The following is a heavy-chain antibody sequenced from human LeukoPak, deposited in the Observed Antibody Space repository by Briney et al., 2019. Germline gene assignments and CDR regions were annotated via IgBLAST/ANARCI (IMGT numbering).Heavy chain of an antibody. J-gene: IGHJ4*02. D-gene: IGHD3-3*01. CDR2: ISAYNGNT. V-gene: IGHV1-18*01. Sequence: ASVKVSCKASGCTFTSYGISWVRQAPGQGLEWMGWISAYNGNTNYAQKLQGRVTMTTDTSTSTAYMELRSLRSDDTAVYYCARVRITIFGVVIFGSFFDYWGQGTLVTVSS. CDR1: GCTFTSYG. CDR3: ARVRITIFGVVIFGSFFDY.